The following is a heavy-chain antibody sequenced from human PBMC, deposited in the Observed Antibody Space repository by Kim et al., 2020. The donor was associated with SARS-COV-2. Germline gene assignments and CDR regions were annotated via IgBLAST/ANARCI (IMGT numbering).Heavy chain of an antibody. CDR1: GFTFSSYS. D-gene: IGHD5-12*01. CDR2: ISSSSSTI. V-gene: IGHV3-48*04. J-gene: IGHJ4*02. Sequence: GGSLRLSCAASGFTFSSYSMNWVRQAPGKGLEWVSYISSSSSTIYYADSVKGRFTISRDNAKNSLYLQMNSLRAEDTAVYYCARVRGLEVVWYSGYDYFDYWGQGTLVTVSS. CDR3: ARVRGLEVVWYSGYDYFDY.